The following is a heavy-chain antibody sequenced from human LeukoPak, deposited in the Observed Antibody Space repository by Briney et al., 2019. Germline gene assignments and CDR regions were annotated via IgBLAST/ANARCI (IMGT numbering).Heavy chain of an antibody. V-gene: IGHV4-39*07. J-gene: IGHJ4*02. Sequence: PSETLSLTCTVSGGSISSSSYYWSWIRQPPGKGLEWIGEINHSGSTNYNPSLKSRVTISVDTSKNQFSLKLSSVTAADTAVYYCARGPQITIFGVVIISYFDYWGQGTLVTVSS. CDR3: ARGPQITIFGVVIISYFDY. CDR1: GGSISSSSYY. CDR2: INHSGST. D-gene: IGHD3-3*01.